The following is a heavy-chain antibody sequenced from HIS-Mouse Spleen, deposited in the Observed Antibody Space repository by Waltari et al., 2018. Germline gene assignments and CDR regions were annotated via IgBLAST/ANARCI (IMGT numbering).Heavy chain of an antibody. CDR1: GFTVSSNY. CDR3: ARESTAPSVAFDI. J-gene: IGHJ3*02. V-gene: IGHV3-66*01. CDR2: IYSGGST. D-gene: IGHD2-2*01. Sequence: EVQLVESGGGWVQPGGSLRLSCAASGFTVSSNYMSWVRQAPGKGLEWVSVIYSGGSTYYADSVKGRFTISRDNSKNTLYLQMNSLRAEDTAVYYCARESTAPSVAFDIWGQGTMVTVSS.